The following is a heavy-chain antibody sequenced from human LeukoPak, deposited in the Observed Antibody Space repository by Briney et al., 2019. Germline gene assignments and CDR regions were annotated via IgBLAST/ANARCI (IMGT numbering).Heavy chain of an antibody. CDR3: ARDMFGQSQYYFDY. J-gene: IGHJ4*02. Sequence: GGSLRLSCAASGFTFSNYAMHWVRQAPGKGLEWVAVISYDGSYKYYADSVKGRFTISRDNSKNTLYLQMNSLRAEDTAVYYCARDMFGQSQYYFDYWGQGTLVTVSS. CDR2: ISYDGSYK. V-gene: IGHV3-30*04. CDR1: GFTFSNYA. D-gene: IGHD3-10*02.